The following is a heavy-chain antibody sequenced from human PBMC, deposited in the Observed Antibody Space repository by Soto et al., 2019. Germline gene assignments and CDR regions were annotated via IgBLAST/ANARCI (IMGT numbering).Heavy chain of an antibody. D-gene: IGHD4-4*01. CDR2: IWYDGSNK. J-gene: IGHJ6*02. V-gene: IGHV3-33*01. Sequence: GESLKISCAASGFTFSSYGMHWVRQAPGKGLEWVAVIWYDGSNKYYADSVKGRFTISRDNSKNTLYLQMNSLRAEDTAVYYCARDHSPPYSNYYYYGMDVWGQGTTVTVSS. CDR1: GFTFSSYG. CDR3: ARDHSPPYSNYYYYGMDV.